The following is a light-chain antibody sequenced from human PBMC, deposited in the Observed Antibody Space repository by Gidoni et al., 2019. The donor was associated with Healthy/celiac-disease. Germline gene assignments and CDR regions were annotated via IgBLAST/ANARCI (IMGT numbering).Light chain of an antibody. V-gene: IGKV2-28*01. CDR2: LGS. J-gene: IGKJ3*01. CDR1: QSLLHSNGYNY. CDR3: MQALHTPLFT. Sequence: IVMTQSPLSLPVTPGEPASIPCRSSQSLLHSNGYNYLDWYLQKPGQSPQLLIYLGSNRASGVPDRFSGSGSGTDFTLKISRVEAEDVGVYYCMQALHTPLFTFGPGTKVDIK.